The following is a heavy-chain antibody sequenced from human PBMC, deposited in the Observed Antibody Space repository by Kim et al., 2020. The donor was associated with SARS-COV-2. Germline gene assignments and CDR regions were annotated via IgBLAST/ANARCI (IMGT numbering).Heavy chain of an antibody. CDR1: GGSISSSSYY. D-gene: IGHD4-17*01. Sequence: SETLSLTCTVSGGSISSSSYYWGWIRQPPGKGLEWIGSIYYSGSTYYNPSLKSRVTISVDTSKNQFSLKLSSVTAADTAVYYCARSPYDYGDYVNAFDIWGQGTMVTVSS. CDR2: IYYSGST. J-gene: IGHJ3*02. V-gene: IGHV4-39*01. CDR3: ARSPYDYGDYVNAFDI.